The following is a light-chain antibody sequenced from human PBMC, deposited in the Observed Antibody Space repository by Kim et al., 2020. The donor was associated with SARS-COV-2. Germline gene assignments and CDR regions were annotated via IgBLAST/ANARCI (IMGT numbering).Light chain of an antibody. CDR3: QQHNNWPLT. CDR1: QSVSSY. V-gene: IGKV3-11*01. J-gene: IGKJ4*01. Sequence: LSPGERATLSCRASQSVSSYLAWYQQKPGQAPRLLIYDASTRATGIPARFSGSGSGTDFTLTISSLEPEDFVVYYCQQHNNWPLTFGGGTKVDIK. CDR2: DAS.